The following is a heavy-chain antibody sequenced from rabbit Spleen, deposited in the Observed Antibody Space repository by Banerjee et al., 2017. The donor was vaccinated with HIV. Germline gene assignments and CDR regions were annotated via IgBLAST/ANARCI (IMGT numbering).Heavy chain of an antibody. Sequence: QSLEESGGDLVKPGASLTLTCTASGIDFSSYYYMCWVRQAPGKRLEWIACIYNSDERTYSASWAKGRFTISKTSSTTVTLQMTSLTAADTATYFCARDVTGDGGYYFKLWGQGTLVTVS. D-gene: IGHD1-1*01. CDR2: IYNSDERT. J-gene: IGHJ4*01. V-gene: IGHV1S40*01. CDR1: GIDFSSYYY. CDR3: ARDVTGDGGYYFKL.